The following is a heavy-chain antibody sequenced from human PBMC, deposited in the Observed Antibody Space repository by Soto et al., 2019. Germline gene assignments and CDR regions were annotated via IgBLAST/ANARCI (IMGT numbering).Heavy chain of an antibody. CDR3: ATPKRGSSFDN. J-gene: IGHJ4*02. Sequence: EVQLVESGGGLVQPGGSLRLSCAASGFTFSSYWMSWVRQAPGTGLEWVAIIKEDGSLKYYVDSVKGRFTISRDNARNSLYLQMNSLRAEDTAVYYCATPKRGSSFDNWGQGTLVTVSS. V-gene: IGHV3-7*05. D-gene: IGHD3-10*01. CDR1: GFTFSSYW. CDR2: IKEDGSLK.